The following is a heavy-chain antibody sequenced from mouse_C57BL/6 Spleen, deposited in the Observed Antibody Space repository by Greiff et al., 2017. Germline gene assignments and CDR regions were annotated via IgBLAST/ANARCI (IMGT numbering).Heavy chain of an antibody. J-gene: IGHJ2*01. V-gene: IGHV5-9*01. CDR2: ISGGGGNT. CDR3: ARGVLFDY. D-gene: IGHD2-14*01. CDR1: GFTFSSYT. Sequence: EVQRVESGGGLVKPGGSLKLSCAASGFTFSSYTMSWVRQTPEKRLEWVATISGGGGNTYYPDSVKGRFTISRDNAKNTLYLQMSSLRSEDTALDYGARGVLFDYWGQGTTLTVSS.